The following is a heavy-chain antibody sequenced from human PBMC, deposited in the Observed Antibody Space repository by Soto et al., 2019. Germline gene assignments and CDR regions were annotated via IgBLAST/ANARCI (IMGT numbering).Heavy chain of an antibody. D-gene: IGHD2-15*01. CDR3: ASTQYCSGGSCYLD. CDR1: GGSISSYY. J-gene: IGHJ4*02. Sequence: SETLSLTCTVSGGSISSYYWSWIRQPPGKGLEWIGYIYYSGSPNYNPSLKSRVTISVDTSKNQFSLKLSSVTAADTAVYYCASTQYCSGGSCYLDWGQGTLVTVSS. V-gene: IGHV4-59*01. CDR2: IYYSGSP.